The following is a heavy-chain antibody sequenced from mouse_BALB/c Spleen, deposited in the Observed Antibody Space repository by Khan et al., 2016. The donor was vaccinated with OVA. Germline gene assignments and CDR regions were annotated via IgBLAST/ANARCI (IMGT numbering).Heavy chain of an antibody. CDR1: GYSITSDYA. CDR3: ARVYGGNFNY. J-gene: IGHJ2*01. Sequence: EVQLVESGPGLVKPSQSLSLTSTVTGYSITSDYAWNWIRQFPGNKLEWMGYISYSGNTNYNPSLKSRISITRDTSKNQFFLQLNSVTTEDTATYSCARVYGGNFNYWGQGTTLTVSS. CDR2: ISYSGNT. V-gene: IGHV3-2*02. D-gene: IGHD2-10*02.